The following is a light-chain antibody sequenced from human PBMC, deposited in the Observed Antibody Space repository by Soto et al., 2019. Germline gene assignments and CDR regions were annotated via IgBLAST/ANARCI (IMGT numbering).Light chain of an antibody. CDR3: MQALQTPVT. Sequence: DIVMTQSPLSLPVTPGEPASISCRSSQSLLHSNGYNCLDWYLQKPGQSPQLLIHLGSNRASGVPDRFSGSGSGTDFTLRISRVEAEDVVVDYCMQALQTPVTFGGGTKVEIK. V-gene: IGKV2-28*01. CDR2: LGS. CDR1: QSLLHSNGYNC. J-gene: IGKJ4*01.